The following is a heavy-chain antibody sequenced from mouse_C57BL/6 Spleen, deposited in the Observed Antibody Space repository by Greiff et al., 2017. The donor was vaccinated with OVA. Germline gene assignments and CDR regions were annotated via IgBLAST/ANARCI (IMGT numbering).Heavy chain of an antibody. J-gene: IGHJ1*03. CDR2: ISSGGSYT. CDR1: GFTFSSYG. CDR3: ARHVPDWYFDV. V-gene: IGHV5-6*01. Sequence: EVQGVESGGDLVKPGGSLKLSCAASGFTFSSYGMSWVRQTPDKRLEWVATISSGGSYTYYPDSVKGRFTISRDNAKNTLYLQMSSLKSEDTAMYYCARHVPDWYFDVWGTGTTVTVSS.